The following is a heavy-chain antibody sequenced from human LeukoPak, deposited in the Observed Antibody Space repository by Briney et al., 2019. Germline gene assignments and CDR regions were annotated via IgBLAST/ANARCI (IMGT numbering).Heavy chain of an antibody. CDR1: GFTFRDFS. J-gene: IGHJ4*02. CDR3: SKGNNSLSFNFDY. V-gene: IGHV3-43*01. D-gene: IGHD1/OR15-1a*01. CDR2: FCWYCGVT. Sequence: GGSLRLSCAASGFTFRDFSMHWARHATGEGLEWVFLFCWYCGVTHYADSVKGPFTISRDNSKNSLYLQMSSLRVEDTAFYYCSKGNNSLSFNFDYWGQGTLVTVSS.